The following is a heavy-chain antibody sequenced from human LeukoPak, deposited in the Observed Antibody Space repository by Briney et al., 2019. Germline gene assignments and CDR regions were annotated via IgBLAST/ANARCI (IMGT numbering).Heavy chain of an antibody. CDR1: GGSISSYY. J-gene: IGHJ5*02. Sequence: SETLSLTCTVSGGSISSYYWSWIRQPPGKGLEWIGYIYYSGSTNYNPSLKSRVTISVDTSKSQFSLKLSSVTAADTAVYYCARDSGGIWFDPWGQGTLVTVSS. CDR2: IYYSGST. D-gene: IGHD2-15*01. V-gene: IGHV4-59*01. CDR3: ARDSGGIWFDP.